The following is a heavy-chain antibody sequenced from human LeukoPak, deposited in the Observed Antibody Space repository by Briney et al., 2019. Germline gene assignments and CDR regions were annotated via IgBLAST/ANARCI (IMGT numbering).Heavy chain of an antibody. CDR3: AKYDVWSGFSYDC. J-gene: IGHJ4*02. CDR2: VKRDGSEK. V-gene: IGHV3-7*01. Sequence: GGSLSLSCAASGFTFSSFWMSWVRQAPGKGLEWVANVKRDGSEKYYMDSLKGRFTISRDNAKNSLYLEINSLTVEDTAVYYCAKYDVWSGFSYDCWGQGTLVTVSS. D-gene: IGHD3-3*01. CDR1: GFTFSSFW.